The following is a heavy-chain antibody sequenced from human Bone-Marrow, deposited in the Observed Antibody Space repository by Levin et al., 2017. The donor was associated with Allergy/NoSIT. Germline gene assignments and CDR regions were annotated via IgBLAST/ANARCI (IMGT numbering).Heavy chain of an antibody. V-gene: IGHV4-4*02. CDR1: GGSISSSNW. CDR3: AREARSRRAGSIVVVPAARGGDRNWFDP. J-gene: IGHJ5*02. Sequence: KSSETLSLTCAVSGGSISSSNWWSWVRQPPGKGLEWIGEIYHSGSTNYNPSLKSRVTISVDKSKNQFSLKLSSVTAADTAVYYCAREARSRRAGSIVVVPAARGGDRNWFDPWGQGTLVTVSS. D-gene: IGHD2-2*01. CDR2: IYHSGST.